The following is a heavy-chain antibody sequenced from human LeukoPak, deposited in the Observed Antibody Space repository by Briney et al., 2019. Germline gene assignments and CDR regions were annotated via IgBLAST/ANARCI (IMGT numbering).Heavy chain of an antibody. Sequence: GGSLRLSRAASGFTFSSFTMHWVRQAPGKGLEWVSYIDTSSSTIYYADSVKGRFTISRDNAKNSLYLQMNSLRDEDTAVYYCARYPNYYGSGSDYSAFDYWGQATLLADSS. CDR1: GFTFSSFT. CDR2: IDTSSSTI. CDR3: ARYPNYYGSGSDYSAFDY. V-gene: IGHV3-48*02. D-gene: IGHD3-10*01. J-gene: IGHJ4*02.